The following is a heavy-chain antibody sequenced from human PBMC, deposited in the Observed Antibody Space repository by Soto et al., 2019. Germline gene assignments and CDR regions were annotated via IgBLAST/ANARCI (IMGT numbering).Heavy chain of an antibody. CDR2: ISLGGTT. J-gene: IGHJ4*02. CDR1: VAPISSHTYY. CDR3: VKQAVGSMSSE. D-gene: IGHD6-6*01. V-gene: IGHV4-39*01. Sequence: AETLSLTCSVSVAPISSHTYYWWWIRQPPGKGLEWIGTISLGGTTYYSPSLKSRLTASLDTFNNQVSLIPSSVTVTDTAVYFCVKQAVGSMSSEWGPGTLVTVSS.